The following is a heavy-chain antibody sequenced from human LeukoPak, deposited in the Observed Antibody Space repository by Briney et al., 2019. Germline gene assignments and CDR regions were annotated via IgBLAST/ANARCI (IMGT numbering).Heavy chain of an antibody. CDR2: ISYDGSNK. V-gene: IGHV3-30-3*01. CDR1: GFTFSSYA. CDR3: ARYSSGWYWFDP. Sequence: RSGGSLRLSCAASGFTFSSYAMHWVRQAPGKGLEWVAVISYDGSNKYYADSVKGRFTISRDNSKNTLYLQMNSLRAEDTAVYYCARYSSGWYWFDPWGQGTLVTVSS. D-gene: IGHD6-19*01. J-gene: IGHJ5*02.